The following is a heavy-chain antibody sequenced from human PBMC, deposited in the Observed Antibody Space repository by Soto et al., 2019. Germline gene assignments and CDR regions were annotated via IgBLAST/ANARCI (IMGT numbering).Heavy chain of an antibody. D-gene: IGHD3-10*01. V-gene: IGHV3-9*01. J-gene: IGHJ3*02. CDR2: ISWNSVSI. CDR3: ARDRPGSYDGLDI. Sequence: PGGSLRLSCAASGFNFNDYGMHWVRQAPRKGLEWVSSISWNSVSIGYADSVKGRFTISRDNAKNSLYLQMNSLRAEDTALYYCARDRPGSYDGLDIWGQGTMVTVSS. CDR1: GFNFNDYG.